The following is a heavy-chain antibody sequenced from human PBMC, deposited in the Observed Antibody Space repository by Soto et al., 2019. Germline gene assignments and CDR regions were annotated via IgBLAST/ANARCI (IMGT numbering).Heavy chain of an antibody. CDR2: IYWYGDK. CDR3: AHRATMTIFGLIIDNGIWFDP. Sequence: QINLIESGPTLVKPTQTLTLTCTFSGFSLSTSGAAVGWVRQPPGRALEWLALIYWYGDKRYNASLGNRLTIAKDTSLNQVVLTFTNVAPADTATYYCAHRATMTIFGLIIDNGIWFDPWGQGTRVIVSS. D-gene: IGHD3-3*01. J-gene: IGHJ5*02. V-gene: IGHV2-5*01. CDR1: GFSLSTSGAA.